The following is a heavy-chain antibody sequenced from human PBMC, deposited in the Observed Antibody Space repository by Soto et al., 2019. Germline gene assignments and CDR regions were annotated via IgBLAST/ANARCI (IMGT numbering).Heavy chain of an antibody. CDR1: GFTFSSYG. Sequence: ESGGGVVQPGRSLRLSCAASGFTFSSYGMHWVRQAPGKGLEWVAVIWYDGSNKYYADSVKGRFTISRDNSKNTLYLQMNSLRAEDTAVYYCARDTGDGYNWGVYWGQGTLVTVSS. V-gene: IGHV3-33*01. J-gene: IGHJ4*02. CDR3: ARDTGDGYNWGVY. D-gene: IGHD2-21*01. CDR2: IWYDGSNK.